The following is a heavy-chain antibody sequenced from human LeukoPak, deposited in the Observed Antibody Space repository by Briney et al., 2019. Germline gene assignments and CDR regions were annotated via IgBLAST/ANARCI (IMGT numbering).Heavy chain of an antibody. J-gene: IGHJ3*02. CDR3: ARDRDLGDAFDI. V-gene: IGHV4-59*01. Sequence: SETLSPTCTVSGGSISSYYWSWIRQPPGKGLEWIGYIYYSGSTNYNPSLKSRATISVDTSKNQFSLKLSSVTAADTAVYYCARDRDLGDAFDIWGQGTMVTVSS. CDR2: IYYSGST. CDR1: GGSISSYY. D-gene: IGHD3-16*01.